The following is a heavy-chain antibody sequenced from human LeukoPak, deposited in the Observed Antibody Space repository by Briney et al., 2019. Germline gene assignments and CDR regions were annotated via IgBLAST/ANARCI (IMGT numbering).Heavy chain of an antibody. D-gene: IGHD5-12*01. J-gene: IGHJ4*02. CDR3: AKAARVATILDY. CDR2: ISYDGSNK. Sequence: GRSLRLSCAASGLTFSSYGMHWVRQAPGKGLEWVAVISYDGSNKYYADSVKGRFTISRDNSKNTLYLQMNSLRAEDTAVYYCAKAARVATILDYWGQGTLVTVSS. CDR1: GLTFSSYG. V-gene: IGHV3-30*18.